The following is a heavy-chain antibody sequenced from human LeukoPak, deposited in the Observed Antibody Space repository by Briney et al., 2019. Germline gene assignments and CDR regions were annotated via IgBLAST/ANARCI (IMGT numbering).Heavy chain of an antibody. CDR2: MNPNSGNT. D-gene: IGHD2-15*01. CDR3: ARRDCSGGSCYSGDAFDI. Sequence: GASVKVSCKASGYTFTSYDINWVRQATGQGLEWMGWMNPNSGNTGYAQKFQGRVTITRNTSISTAYMELSSLRSEDTAVYYCARRDCSGGSCYSGDAFDIWGQGTMVTVSS. CDR1: GYTFTSYD. J-gene: IGHJ3*02. V-gene: IGHV1-8*01.